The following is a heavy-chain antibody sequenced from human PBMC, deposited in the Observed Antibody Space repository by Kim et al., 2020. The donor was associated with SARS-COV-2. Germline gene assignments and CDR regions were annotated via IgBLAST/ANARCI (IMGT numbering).Heavy chain of an antibody. D-gene: IGHD2-2*01. CDR2: ISGSSGST. J-gene: IGHJ4*02. V-gene: IGHV3-23*01. CDR1: GFTFSSYA. Sequence: GGSLRLSCAASGFTFSSYAMSWVRQAPGKGLEWVSAISGSSGSTYYADSVKGRFTISRDNSKNTLFLQMNTLRAEDTAVYYCAKVPGYCSGISCSGDYWGQGTLVTVSS. CDR3: AKVPGYCSGISCSGDY.